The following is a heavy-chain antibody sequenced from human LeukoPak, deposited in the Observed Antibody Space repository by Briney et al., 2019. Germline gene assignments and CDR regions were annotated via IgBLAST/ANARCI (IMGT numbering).Heavy chain of an antibody. CDR2: FYNSGRS. J-gene: IGHJ4*02. CDR3: ARHRFSIAARPGSNYYFDY. V-gene: IGHV4-59*08. Sequence: PSETLSLTCTVSNDSISDYYRGWIRQPPGKGLEWIGYFYNSGRSTYNPSLKSRVTISADTSKNQFSLKLSSVTAADTAVYYCARHRFSIAARPGSNYYFDYWGQGTLVTVSS. CDR1: NDSISDYY. D-gene: IGHD6-6*01.